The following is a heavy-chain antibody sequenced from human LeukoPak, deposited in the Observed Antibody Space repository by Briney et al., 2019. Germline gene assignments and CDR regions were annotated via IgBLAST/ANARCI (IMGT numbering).Heavy chain of an antibody. J-gene: IGHJ6*03. D-gene: IGHD7-27*01. V-gene: IGHV4-59*01. CDR1: GGSISSYY. CDR3: ARHLGHYYYYMDV. CDR2: IYYSGST. Sequence: SETLSLTCTVSGGSISSYYWSWIRQPPGKGLEWIGYIYYSGSTNYNPSLKSRVTISVDTSKNQFSLKLSSVTAADTAVYYCARHLGHYYYYMDVWGKGTTVTVSS.